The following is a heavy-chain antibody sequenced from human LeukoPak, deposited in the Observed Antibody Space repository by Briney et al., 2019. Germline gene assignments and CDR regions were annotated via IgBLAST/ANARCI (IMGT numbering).Heavy chain of an antibody. CDR3: AKDPAAGRRYYHYYGMDV. CDR2: ISYDGSNK. J-gene: IGHJ6*04. CDR1: GFTFSSYG. D-gene: IGHD6-13*01. Sequence: GGSLRLSCAASGFTFSSYGMHWVRQAPGKGLEWVAVISYDGSNKYYVDSDYADSVKGRFTISRDNSKNTLYLQMNSLRAEDTAVYYCAKDPAAGRRYYHYYGMDVWGKGTTVTVSS. V-gene: IGHV3-30*18.